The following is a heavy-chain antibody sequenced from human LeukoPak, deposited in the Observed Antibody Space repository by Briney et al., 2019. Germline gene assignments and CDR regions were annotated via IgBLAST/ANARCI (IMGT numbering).Heavy chain of an antibody. J-gene: IGHJ6*03. V-gene: IGHV3-21*01. Sequence: PGGSLRLSCAASGFTFSIYSMSWGRQALGKGREWVSSISGSSSNIYYADSVKGRFTISRDNAKNSLYLQMNSLRAEDTAVYYCARARDMDVWGKGTTVTISS. CDR3: ARARDMDV. CDR1: GFTFSIYS. CDR2: ISGSSSNI. D-gene: IGHD3-10*01.